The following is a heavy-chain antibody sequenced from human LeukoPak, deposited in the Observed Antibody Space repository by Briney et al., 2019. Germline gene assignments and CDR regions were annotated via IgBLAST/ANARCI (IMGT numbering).Heavy chain of an antibody. CDR1: GFTFRTYT. D-gene: IGHD5-12*01. J-gene: IGHJ4*02. CDR2: IGTSSSTV. CDR3: AKHGRGNNSRDYFDY. V-gene: IGHV3-48*01. Sequence: SGGSLRLPCAASGFTFRTYTMNWVRQAPGKGLEWISYIGTSSSTVYYADSVKGRFTISRDHSENTLYLQMNSLRAEDTAVYHCAKHGRGNNSRDYFDYWGQGTLVTVSS.